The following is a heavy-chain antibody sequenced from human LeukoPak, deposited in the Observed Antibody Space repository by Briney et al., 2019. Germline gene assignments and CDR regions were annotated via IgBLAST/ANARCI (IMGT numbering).Heavy chain of an antibody. CDR1: GGSISSSNW. CDR3: ARATGTWGYYYYYMDV. CDR2: IYHSGST. J-gene: IGHJ6*03. Sequence: SETLSLTCAVSGGSISSSNWWSWVRQPPGKGLEWIGEIYHSGSTNYNPSLKSRVTISVDTSKNQFSLKLSSVTAADTAVYYCARATGTWGYYYYYMDVWGKGTTVTVSS. D-gene: IGHD1-1*01. V-gene: IGHV4-4*02.